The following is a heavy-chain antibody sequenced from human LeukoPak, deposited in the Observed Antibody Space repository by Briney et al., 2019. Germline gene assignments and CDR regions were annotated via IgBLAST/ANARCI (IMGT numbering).Heavy chain of an antibody. Sequence: GGSLRLSCAASGFTFSTYSMNWVRQAPGKGLEWVSFISTSSSYIYYADSLKGRFTISRDNAKNSLYLQMNSLRAEDTAVYYCARGGAYYYYMDVWGKGTTVTVSS. D-gene: IGHD4/OR15-4a*01. V-gene: IGHV3-21*01. CDR1: GFTFSTYS. CDR3: ARGGAYYYYMDV. J-gene: IGHJ6*03. CDR2: ISTSSSYI.